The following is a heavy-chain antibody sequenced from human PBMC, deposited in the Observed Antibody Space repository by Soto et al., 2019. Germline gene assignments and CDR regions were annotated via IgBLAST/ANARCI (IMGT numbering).Heavy chain of an antibody. D-gene: IGHD3-3*01. CDR1: GGSISSYY. Sequence: PSETLSLTCTVSGGSISSYYWSRIRQPAGKGLEWIGRIYTSGSTNYNPSLKSRVTMSVDTSKNQFSLKLSSETAADTAVYYCAREVGWSGYYGYYYYYYGMDVWGQGTTVTVSS. CDR3: AREVGWSGYYGYYYYYYGMDV. J-gene: IGHJ6*02. V-gene: IGHV4-4*07. CDR2: IYTSGST.